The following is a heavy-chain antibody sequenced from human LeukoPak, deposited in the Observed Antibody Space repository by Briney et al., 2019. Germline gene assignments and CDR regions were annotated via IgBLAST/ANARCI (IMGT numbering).Heavy chain of an antibody. Sequence: SETLSLTCTVSGGSISSGDYYWSWIRQPPGKGLEWIGYIYYSGNTYYNPSLKGRVTISVDTSKNQFSLKLSSVTAADTTVYYCARVGRGIVATIDYWGQGTLVTVSS. CDR2: IYYSGNT. CDR3: ARVGRGIVATIDY. J-gene: IGHJ4*02. V-gene: IGHV4-30-4*01. D-gene: IGHD5-12*01. CDR1: GGSISSGDYY.